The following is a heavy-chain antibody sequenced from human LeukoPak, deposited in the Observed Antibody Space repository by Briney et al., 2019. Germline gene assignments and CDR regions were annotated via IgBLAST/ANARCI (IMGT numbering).Heavy chain of an antibody. V-gene: IGHV1-69*13. CDR3: ARCIAVAGDFYYYYYYMDV. D-gene: IGHD6-19*01. J-gene: IGHJ6*03. Sequence: SVKVSCKASGGTFSSYAISWVRQAPGQGLEWMGGIIPIFGTANYAQKFQGRVTITADESTSIAYMELSSLRSEDTAVYYCARCIAVAGDFYYYYYYMDVWGKGTTVTVSS. CDR1: GGTFSSYA. CDR2: IIPIFGTA.